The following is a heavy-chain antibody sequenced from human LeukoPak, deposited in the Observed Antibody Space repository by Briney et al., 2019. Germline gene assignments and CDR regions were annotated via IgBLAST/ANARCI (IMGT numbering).Heavy chain of an antibody. V-gene: IGHV4-39*01. J-gene: IGHJ4*02. Sequence: SETLSLTCTVSGGSISSSTYYWGWIRQPPGKGLEWIGTIYYSGSTYYNPSLKSRVTISVDTSKNQFSLKLSSVSAADTAVYYCGSLSRGSVDYWGQGTLVTVSS. CDR3: GSLSRGSVDY. CDR1: GGSISSSTYY. CDR2: IYYSGST. D-gene: IGHD3-10*01.